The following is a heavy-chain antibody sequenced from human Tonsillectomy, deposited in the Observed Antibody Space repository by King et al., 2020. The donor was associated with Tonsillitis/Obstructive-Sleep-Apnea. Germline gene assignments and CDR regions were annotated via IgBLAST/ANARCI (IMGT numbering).Heavy chain of an antibody. CDR3: ARTYYDSSGAPPYYYYGMDV. J-gene: IGHJ6*02. V-gene: IGHV3-72*01. Sequence: VQLVESGGGLVQPGGSLRLSCAASGFTFSDHYMDWVRQAPGKGLEWVGRTRNKANSYTTEYAASVKGRFTISRDDSKNSLYLQMYSLKTEDTAVYYCARTYYDSSGAPPYYYYGMDVWGQGTTVTVSS. CDR2: TRNKANSYTT. CDR1: GFTFSDHY. D-gene: IGHD3-22*01.